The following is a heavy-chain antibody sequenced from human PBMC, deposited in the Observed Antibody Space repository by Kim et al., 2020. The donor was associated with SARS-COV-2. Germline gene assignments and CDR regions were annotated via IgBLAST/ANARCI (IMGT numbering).Heavy chain of an antibody. CDR2: IYTSGST. CDR3: ARDYYGSGRRMAFDI. J-gene: IGHJ3*02. CDR1: GGSISSYY. V-gene: IGHV4-4*07. D-gene: IGHD3-10*01. Sequence: SETLSLTCTVSGGSISSYYWSWIRQPAGKGLEWIGRIYTSGSTNYNPSLKSRVTMSVDTSKNQFSLKLSSVTAADTAVYYCARDYYGSGRRMAFDIWGQGTMVTVSS.